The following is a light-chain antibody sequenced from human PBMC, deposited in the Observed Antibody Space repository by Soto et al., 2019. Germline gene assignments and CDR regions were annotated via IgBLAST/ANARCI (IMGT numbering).Light chain of an antibody. J-gene: IGLJ1*01. Sequence: QSVLTQPPSASGSPGQSVTISCTGTKSDIGVYDFVSWYQHHPGKAPRLIIYEVVQRPSGVPDRFSGSKSSNTASLTVSGLQAADEADYFCKSYAGSNTYVFGSGTKSPS. CDR3: KSYAGSNTYV. CDR2: EVV. CDR1: KSDIGVYDF. V-gene: IGLV2-8*01.